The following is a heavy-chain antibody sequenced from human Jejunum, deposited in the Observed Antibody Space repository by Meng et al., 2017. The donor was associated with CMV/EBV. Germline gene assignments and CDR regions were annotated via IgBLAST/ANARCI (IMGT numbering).Heavy chain of an antibody. CDR3: ATADEYAIKY. D-gene: IGHD5-12*01. Sequence: QLRLQEGGAGLFKPSETLSLPCTLSGGSFSAYTCSWIRQAPGKGLEWIAEIDHLRRTNFNPSLKSQVSISRDTSRDQFSLRLNSVTAADTAVYYCATADEYAIKYWGQGTLVTVSS. J-gene: IGHJ4*02. CDR1: GGSFSAYT. V-gene: IGHV4-34*01. CDR2: IDHLRRT.